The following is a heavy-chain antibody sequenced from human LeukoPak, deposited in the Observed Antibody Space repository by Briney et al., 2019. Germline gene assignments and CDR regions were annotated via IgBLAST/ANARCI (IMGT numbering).Heavy chain of an antibody. CDR3: ASNGDYAARWGAFDI. V-gene: IGHV4-38-2*02. CDR2: IYHSGST. J-gene: IGHJ3*02. CDR1: GYSISSGYY. D-gene: IGHD4-17*01. Sequence: SETLSLTCTVSGYSISSGYYWGWIRQPPGKGLEWIGSIYHSGSTYYNPSLKSRVTISVDTSKNQFSLKLSSVTAADTAVYYCASNGDYAARWGAFDIWGQGTMATVSS.